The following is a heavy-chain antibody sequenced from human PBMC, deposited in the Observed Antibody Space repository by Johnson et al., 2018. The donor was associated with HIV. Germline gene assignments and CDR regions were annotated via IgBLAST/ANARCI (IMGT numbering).Heavy chain of an antibody. V-gene: IGHV3-7*01. J-gene: IGHJ3*02. Sequence: VQLVESGGGLVQPGGSLRLSCAASGFTFSSYWMSWVRQAPGKGLEWVGNIKQDGSEKYYEDSVKGRVTISRDNAKNSLYLQMTSLRAEDTAVYYCARLNDIIGAFDIWGQGTMVTVSS. CDR3: ARLNDIIGAFDI. CDR1: GFTFSSYW. CDR2: IKQDGSEK. D-gene: IGHD2-15*01.